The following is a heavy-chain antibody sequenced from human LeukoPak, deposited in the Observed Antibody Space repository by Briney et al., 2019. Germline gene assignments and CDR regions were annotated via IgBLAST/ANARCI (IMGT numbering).Heavy chain of an antibody. J-gene: IGHJ4*02. D-gene: IGHD6-19*01. CDR3: ARDRVVWYSSGWPAAFDY. CDR2: INHSGST. Sequence: SETLSLTCAVYGGSFSGYYWSWIRQPPGKGLEWIGEINHSGSTNYNPSLKSRVTISVDTSKNQFSLQLNSVTPEDTAVYYCARDRVVWYSSGWPAAFDYWGQGTLVTVSS. V-gene: IGHV4-34*01. CDR1: GGSFSGYY.